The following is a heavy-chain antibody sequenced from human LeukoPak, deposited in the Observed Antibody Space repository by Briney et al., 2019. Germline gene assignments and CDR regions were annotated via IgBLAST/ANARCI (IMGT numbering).Heavy chain of an antibody. CDR3: TTDQLYDFWSGYYSYFDY. CDR2: IKSKTDGGTT. Sequence: GGSLRLSCAASGFTFSNAWMSWVRQAPGKGLEWVGRIKSKTDGGTTDYAAPVKGRFTISRDDSKSTLYLQMNSLKTEDTAVYYCTTDQLYDFWSGYYSYFDYWGQGTLVTVSS. J-gene: IGHJ4*02. V-gene: IGHV3-15*01. CDR1: GFTFSNAW. D-gene: IGHD3-3*01.